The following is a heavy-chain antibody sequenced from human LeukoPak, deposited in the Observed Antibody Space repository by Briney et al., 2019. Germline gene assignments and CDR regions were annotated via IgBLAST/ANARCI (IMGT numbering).Heavy chain of an antibody. CDR1: GYTLTELS. V-gene: IGHV1-24*01. J-gene: IGHJ4*02. D-gene: IGHD6-13*01. Sequence: ASVKVSCKVSGYTLTELSMHWVRQAPGKGLEWMGGFDPEDGETIYAQKFQGRVTMTEDTSTDTAYMELSSLRSEDTAVYYCATDLVIRAQQLTDYWGQGTLVTVSP. CDR2: FDPEDGET. CDR3: ATDLVIRAQQLTDY.